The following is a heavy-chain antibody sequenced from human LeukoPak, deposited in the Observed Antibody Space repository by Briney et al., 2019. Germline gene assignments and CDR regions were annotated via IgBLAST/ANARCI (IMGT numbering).Heavy chain of an antibody. CDR1: GFSFDEYA. CDR3: AKETRSNSFSDFDY. Sequence: GGSLRLSCAGSGFSFDEYAIHWVRQAPGKGLEWLSVTSGDGRAADYVDSLKGRFTISRDNSKNSLYLQINSLTTEDTALYYCAKETRSNSFSDFDYWGQGTLVTVSS. V-gene: IGHV3-43*02. D-gene: IGHD2-2*01. CDR2: TSGDGRAA. J-gene: IGHJ4*02.